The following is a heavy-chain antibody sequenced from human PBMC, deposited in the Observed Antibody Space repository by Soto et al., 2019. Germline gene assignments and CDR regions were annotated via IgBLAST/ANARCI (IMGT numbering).Heavy chain of an antibody. D-gene: IGHD3-16*01. CDR3: APATESTPGGRLDV. Sequence: VQLEQSETEVRKPGSSVKLSCKTSGDSFNDYAISWVRQAPGQGLEWMGGIIPILNLVRYAEKFQGSVTIGATVATGTAYLAVSRLRSEDPATYYCAPATESTPGGRLDVWGLGTTVSVPS. CDR1: GDSFNDYA. V-gene: IGHV1-69*01. J-gene: IGHJ6*02. CDR2: IIPILNLV.